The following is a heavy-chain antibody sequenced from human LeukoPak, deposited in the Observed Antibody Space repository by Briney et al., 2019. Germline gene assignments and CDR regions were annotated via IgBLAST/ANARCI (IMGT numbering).Heavy chain of an antibody. J-gene: IGHJ3*02. D-gene: IGHD6-19*01. V-gene: IGHV3-48*04. CDR1: GFTFSSYS. CDR2: VSSFSDTI. Sequence: PGGSLRLSCVASGFTFSSYSISWIRQAPGKGLEWVSFVSSFSDTIEYADSVKGRFTIARDNAENSVSLQMNSLRAEDTAIYYCARDPLYNSGNLGAFDIWGQRTMVTVSS. CDR3: ARDPLYNSGNLGAFDI.